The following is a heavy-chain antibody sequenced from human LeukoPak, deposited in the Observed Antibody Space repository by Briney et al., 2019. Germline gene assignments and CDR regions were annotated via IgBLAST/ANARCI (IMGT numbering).Heavy chain of an antibody. CDR1: GFTFSNYA. J-gene: IGHJ4*02. D-gene: IGHD2-15*01. CDR3: ARGSDGSCYSATGD. Sequence: GGSLRLSCATSGFTFSNYALSWVRQAPGKGLEWVSSICSSGTTYYADSVKGRFTISRDNSKTTLYLQMNSLRAEDTATYYCARGSDGSCYSATGDWGQGTLVTVPS. V-gene: IGHV3-23*01. CDR2: ICSSGTT.